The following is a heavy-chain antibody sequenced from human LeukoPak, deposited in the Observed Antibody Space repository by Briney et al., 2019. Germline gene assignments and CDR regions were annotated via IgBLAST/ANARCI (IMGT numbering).Heavy chain of an antibody. V-gene: IGHV1-18*01. CDR1: GYTFTSYG. CDR3: ARDLVETPNNWSYLFGSGPALDV. D-gene: IGHD1-7*01. Sequence: ASVKVSCKASGYTFTSYGISWVRQAPGQGLEWMGWISAYNGNTNYAQKLQGRVTMTTDTSTSTAYMELRSLRSDDTAVYYCARDLVETPNNWSYLFGSGPALDVWGKGTTVTVSS. J-gene: IGHJ6*04. CDR2: ISAYNGNT.